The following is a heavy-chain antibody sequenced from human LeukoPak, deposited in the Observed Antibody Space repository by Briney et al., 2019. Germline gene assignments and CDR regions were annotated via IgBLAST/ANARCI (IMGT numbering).Heavy chain of an antibody. Sequence: GGSLRLSCVASGFTFSSFGMHWVRQAPGKGLQWMTFIWYDGSNKHYADSVKGRFTISRDNSKNTLYLQMNSLRAEDTAVYYCARIGYSSDDAFDIWGQGTMVTVSS. D-gene: IGHD6-19*01. CDR1: GFTFSSFG. J-gene: IGHJ3*02. V-gene: IGHV3-30*02. CDR2: IWYDGSNK. CDR3: ARIGYSSDDAFDI.